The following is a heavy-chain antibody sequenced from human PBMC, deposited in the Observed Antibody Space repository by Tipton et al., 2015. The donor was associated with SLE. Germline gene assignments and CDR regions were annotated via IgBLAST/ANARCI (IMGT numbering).Heavy chain of an antibody. CDR3: ARGYCSGGSCWITPRY. Sequence: LSLTCTVSGGSISSGGXXXSWXRXXXGKGLEWIGYIYXIGSTYYNPSLKSRVTISVDTSKNQFSLKLSSVTAADTAVYYCARGYCSGGSCWITPRYWGQGTLVTFSS. V-gene: IGHV4-31*03. D-gene: IGHD2-15*01. J-gene: IGHJ4*02. CDR1: GGSISSGGXX. CDR2: IYXIGST.